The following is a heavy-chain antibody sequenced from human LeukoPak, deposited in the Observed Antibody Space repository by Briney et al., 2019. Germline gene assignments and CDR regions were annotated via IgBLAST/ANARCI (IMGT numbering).Heavy chain of an antibody. CDR2: IYPGDSDA. J-gene: IGHJ4*02. D-gene: IGHD2-2*01. CDR3: ARQLDCSSTSCPAPFDY. V-gene: IGHV5-51*01. Sequence: GESLKISCKGSGYSFTSYWIGWVRQMPGKGLEWMGIIYPGDSDARYSPSFQGQVTISADKSISTAYLQWSSLKASDTAMYHCARQLDCSSTSCPAPFDYWGQGTLVTVSS. CDR1: GYSFTSYW.